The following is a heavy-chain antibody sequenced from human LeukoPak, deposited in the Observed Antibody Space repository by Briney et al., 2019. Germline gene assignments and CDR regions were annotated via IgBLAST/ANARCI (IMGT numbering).Heavy chain of an antibody. Sequence: GGSLRLSCAASGFTVSSNYMSWVRQAPGKGLEWVSVIYSGGSTYYADSVKGRFTISRDNSKNTLYLQMNSLRAEDTAVYYCAREYSSSWYPYYYGMDVWGQGTTVTVSS. CDR1: GFTVSSNY. CDR3: AREYSSSWYPYYYGMDV. D-gene: IGHD6-13*01. V-gene: IGHV3-53*01. CDR2: IYSGGST. J-gene: IGHJ6*02.